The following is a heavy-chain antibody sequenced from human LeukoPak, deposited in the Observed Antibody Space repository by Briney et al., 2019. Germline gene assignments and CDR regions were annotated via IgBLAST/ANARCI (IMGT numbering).Heavy chain of an antibody. CDR3: ARAYSGSGSYPEDFYGMDV. V-gene: IGHV1-18*04. CDR2: ISAYNGNT. D-gene: IGHD3-10*01. J-gene: IGHJ6*04. CDR1: GYTFTSYG. Sequence: ASVKVSCKASGYTFTSYGISWVRQAPGQGLEWMGWISAYNGNTNYAHKLQGRVTMTTDTSTSTAYMELRSLRSDDTAVYYCARAYSGSGSYPEDFYGMDVWGKGTTVTVSS.